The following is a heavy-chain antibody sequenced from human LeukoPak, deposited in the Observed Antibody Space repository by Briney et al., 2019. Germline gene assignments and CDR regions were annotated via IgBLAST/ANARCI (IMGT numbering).Heavy chain of an antibody. CDR2: ISYDGSNK. V-gene: IGHV3-30-3*01. D-gene: IGHD3-10*01. CDR3: ARGTLFFYGSGSYSARY. Sequence: GGSLRLSCAASGFTFSSYAMHWVRQAPGKGLEWVAVISYDGSNKYYADSVKGRFTISRDNSKNTLYLQMNSLRAEDTAVYYCARGTLFFYGSGSYSARYWGQGTLVTVSS. CDR1: GFTFSSYA. J-gene: IGHJ4*02.